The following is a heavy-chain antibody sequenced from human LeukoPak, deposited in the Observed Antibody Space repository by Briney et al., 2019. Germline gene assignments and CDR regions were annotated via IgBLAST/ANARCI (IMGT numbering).Heavy chain of an antibody. CDR1: GFNLSTYD. V-gene: IGHV3-33*06. CDR2: TWSNGNKR. J-gene: IGHJ4*02. D-gene: IGHD2-15*01. CDR3: ANPARSYDFEY. Sequence: GGALRLSCAATGFNLSTYDMHAVRQAPGKGLEWVEVTWSNGNKRFYVDSVKGRFTISRDNSNNTLFLQMSSLRAEDTAVYYCANPARSYDFEYWGQGTLVTVSS.